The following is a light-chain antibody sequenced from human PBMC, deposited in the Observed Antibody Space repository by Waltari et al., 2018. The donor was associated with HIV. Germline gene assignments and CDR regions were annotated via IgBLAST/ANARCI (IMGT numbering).Light chain of an antibody. CDR1: SLRSFF. CDR3: HSRDTNSDHYV. V-gene: IGLV3-19*01. Sequence: SSELPQAPVVSVALGQTITITSQGDSLRSFFANWYQQRPGQAPVLVVYGANRRPSGIPDRFSASNSGNTSSLIISDSQAVDEADYYCHSRDTNSDHYVFGGGTRVIV. J-gene: IGLJ1*01. CDR2: GAN.